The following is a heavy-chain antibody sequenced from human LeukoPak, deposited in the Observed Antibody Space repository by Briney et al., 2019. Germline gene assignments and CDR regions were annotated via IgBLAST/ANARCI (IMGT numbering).Heavy chain of an antibody. CDR1: GFTFRTYA. J-gene: IGHJ4*02. CDR3: VIISMCYYDY. CDR2: ISSNGDDT. Sequence: PGGSLTLSCSASGFTFRTYAIHWVRQAPGKRLEYVSAISSNGDDTFYGDSVKGRFTISRDNSKNTLYLQMSSLRAEDTAVYYCVIISMCYYDYWGQGTLVTASS. V-gene: IGHV3-64D*06. D-gene: IGHD2/OR15-2a*01.